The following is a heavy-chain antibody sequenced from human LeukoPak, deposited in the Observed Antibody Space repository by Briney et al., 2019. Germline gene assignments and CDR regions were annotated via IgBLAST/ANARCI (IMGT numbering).Heavy chain of an antibody. Sequence: PGGSLRLSCAASGFTFSSYAMHWVRQAPGKGLEWVAAISYDGSNKYYADSVKGRFTISRDNSKNTLHLQMNSLRAEDTAVYYCARGGYYDSSGPPDWGQGTLVTVSS. CDR2: ISYDGSNK. J-gene: IGHJ4*02. V-gene: IGHV3-30-3*01. CDR1: GFTFSSYA. D-gene: IGHD3-22*01. CDR3: ARGGYYDSSGPPD.